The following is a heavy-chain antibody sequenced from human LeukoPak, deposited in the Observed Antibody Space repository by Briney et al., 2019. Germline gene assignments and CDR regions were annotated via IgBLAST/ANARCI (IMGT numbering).Heavy chain of an antibody. D-gene: IGHD5-12*01. V-gene: IGHV3-23*01. CDR3: AKDWEKWLADAFDI. J-gene: IGHJ3*02. Sequence: QPGGSLRLSCASSGFAFSDYEMNWVRQAPGKGLEWVSAISGSGGSTYYADSVKGRFTISRDNSKNTLYLQMNSLRAEDTAVYYCAKDWEKWLADAFDIWGQGTVVTVSS. CDR1: GFAFSDYE. CDR2: ISGSGGST.